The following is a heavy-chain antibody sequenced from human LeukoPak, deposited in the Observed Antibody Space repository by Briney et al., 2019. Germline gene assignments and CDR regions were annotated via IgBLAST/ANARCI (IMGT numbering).Heavy chain of an antibody. J-gene: IGHJ5*02. V-gene: IGHV3-30*04. CDR1: GFTFSSYA. D-gene: IGHD2-15*01. Sequence: GGSLRLSCAASGFTFSSYAMHWVRQAPGKGLEWVAVISYDGSNKYYADSVKGRFTISRDNSKNTLYLQMNSLRAEDTAVYYCARDLGYCSGGSCYVPYNWFDPWGQGTLVTVSS. CDR3: ARDLGYCSGGSCYVPYNWFDP. CDR2: ISYDGSNK.